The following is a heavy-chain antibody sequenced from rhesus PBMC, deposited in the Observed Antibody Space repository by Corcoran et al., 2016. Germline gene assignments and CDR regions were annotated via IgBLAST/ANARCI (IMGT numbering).Heavy chain of an antibody. CDR3: ARIGSSNYGTFDY. D-gene: IGHD4-23*01. Sequence: QVTLKESGPALVKPTQTLTLTCTFSGFSLSTSGMGVGWIRKPPVNTLEWLAHIYWDDDKRYSTSLKSRLTISKDTSKNQVVLTMTNMDPVDTATYYCARIGSSNYGTFDYWGQGVLVTVSS. V-gene: IGHV2-1*01. J-gene: IGHJ4*01. CDR1: GFSLSTSGMG. CDR2: IYWDDDK.